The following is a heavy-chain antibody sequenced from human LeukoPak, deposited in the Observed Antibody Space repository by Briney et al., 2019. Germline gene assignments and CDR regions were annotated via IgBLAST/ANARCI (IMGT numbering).Heavy chain of an antibody. CDR1: GFTFSSYS. CDR3: ARSSGWYRAFDI. D-gene: IGHD6-19*01. CDR2: ISSSSSYI. J-gene: IGHJ3*02. V-gene: IGHV3-21*01. Sequence: GGSLRLSCAASGFTFSSYSMNWVRQAPGKGLEWVSSISSSSSYIYYADSVKGRFTISRDNAKNSLYLQMNSLRAEDTAVYYCARSSGWYRAFDIWGQGTMVTVSS.